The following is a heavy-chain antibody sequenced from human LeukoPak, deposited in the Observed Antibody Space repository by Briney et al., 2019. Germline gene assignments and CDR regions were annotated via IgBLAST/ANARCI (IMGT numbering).Heavy chain of an antibody. V-gene: IGHV4-39*01. D-gene: IGHD4-17*01. CDR2: IYYSGST. CDR3: ARHLDYGDYPYWYFDL. J-gene: IGHJ2*01. Sequence: PSETLSLTCTVSGGSLSSSSYYWGWIRQPPGKGLEWIGSIYYSGSTYYNTSLKSRVTISVDTSKIPFSLKLSSVTAADTAVYYCARHLDYGDYPYWYFDLWGRGTLVTVSS. CDR1: GGSLSSSSYY.